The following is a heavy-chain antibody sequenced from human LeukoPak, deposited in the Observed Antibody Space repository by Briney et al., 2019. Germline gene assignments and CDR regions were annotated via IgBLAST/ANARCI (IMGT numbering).Heavy chain of an antibody. CDR3: ARGLLLEGLDY. CDR2: IYYSGST. D-gene: IGHD1-1*01. CDR1: GGSISSYY. J-gene: IGHJ4*02. V-gene: IGHV4-59*01. Sequence: PSETLSLTCTVSGGSISSYYWSWIRQPPGKGLEWIGYIYYSGSTNYNPSLKSRVTISVDTSKNQFSLKLSSVTAADTAVYYCARGLLLEGLDYWGQGTLVTVSS.